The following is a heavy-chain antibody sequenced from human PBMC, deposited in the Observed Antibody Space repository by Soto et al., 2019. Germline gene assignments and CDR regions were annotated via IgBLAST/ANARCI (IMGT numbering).Heavy chain of an antibody. V-gene: IGHV1-24*01. D-gene: IGHD3-22*01. CDR2: FDPEDGET. CDR1: GYTLTELS. Sequence: ASVKVSCKVSGYTLTELSMHWVRQAPGKGLEWMGGFDPEDGETIYAQKFQGRVTMTEDTSTDTAYMELSSLRSEDTAVYYCATPRITMMRPYYYGMDVWGQGTTVTVSS. CDR3: ATPRITMMRPYYYGMDV. J-gene: IGHJ6*02.